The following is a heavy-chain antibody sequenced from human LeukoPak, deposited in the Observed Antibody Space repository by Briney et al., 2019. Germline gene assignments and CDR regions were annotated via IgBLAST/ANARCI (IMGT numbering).Heavy chain of an antibody. V-gene: IGHV3-30*01. J-gene: IGHJ4*02. D-gene: IGHD2-2*01. CDR1: GFTFGNYA. CDR3: ARGEDIVVVPAAISGY. Sequence: GRSLRLSCAASGFTFGNYAMHWVGQAPGKGLEWVTVISEDGSNKYYADSVKGRFTISRDNSKDTLYLQMNSLRPEDTAVYYCARGEDIVVVPAAISGYWGQGTLVTVSS. CDR2: ISEDGSNK.